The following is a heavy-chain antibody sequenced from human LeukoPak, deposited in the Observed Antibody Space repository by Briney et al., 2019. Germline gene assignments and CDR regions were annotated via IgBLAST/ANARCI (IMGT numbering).Heavy chain of an antibody. CDR1: GGSITSYY. D-gene: IGHD6-13*01. V-gene: IGHV4-59*08. J-gene: IGHJ4*02. CDR2: LFHSGTR. Sequence: SETLSLTCTVSGGSITSYYWSWLRQPPGKGLEWFGYLFHSGTRRYNPSLKSRVTISADTTKNQIFLTLNSTTAADTAVYYCARRRGWKQQLVYFDYWGQGTLAIVSS. CDR3: ARRRGWKQQLVYFDY.